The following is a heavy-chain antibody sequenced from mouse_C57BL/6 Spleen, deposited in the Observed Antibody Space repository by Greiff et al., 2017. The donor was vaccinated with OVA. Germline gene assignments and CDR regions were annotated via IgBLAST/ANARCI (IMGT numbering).Heavy chain of an antibody. Sequence: EVKLQESGPGLVKPSQSLSLTCSVTGYSITSGYYWNWIRQLPGNKLEWMGYISYDGSNNYNPSLKNRISITRDTSKNQFFLKLNSVTTEDTATYYCARDHSNYGYFDVWGTGTTVTVSS. J-gene: IGHJ1*03. CDR2: ISYDGSN. V-gene: IGHV3-6*01. CDR3: ARDHSNYGYFDV. CDR1: GYSITSGYY. D-gene: IGHD2-5*01.